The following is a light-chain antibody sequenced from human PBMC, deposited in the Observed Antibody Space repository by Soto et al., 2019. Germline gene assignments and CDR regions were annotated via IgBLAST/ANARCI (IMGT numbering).Light chain of an antibody. Sequence: QSALTRPSSMSVSPGQSITISCTGTSSDIGAYNYVSWYQQHPGKAPKVMIYKVSNRPSGVSDRFSGSKSANTASLTISGLQAEDEADYYCSSYSSSSSLYVFGTGTKVTV. J-gene: IGLJ1*01. V-gene: IGLV2-14*01. CDR2: KVS. CDR1: SSDIGAYNY. CDR3: SSYSSSSSLYV.